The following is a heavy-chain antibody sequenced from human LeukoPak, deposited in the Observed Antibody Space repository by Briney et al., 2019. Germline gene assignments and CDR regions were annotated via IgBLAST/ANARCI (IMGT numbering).Heavy chain of an antibody. CDR2: IKQDGSEI. D-gene: IGHD6-13*01. CDR1: GFRFTNYW. CDR3: ARIGYRSSSFDH. V-gene: IGHV3-7*01. J-gene: IGHJ4*02. Sequence: GGSLRLSCAASGFRFTNYWMSWVRQAPVKGLEWVANIKQDGSEIDYVDSMKGRFTISRDNAKNSVYLQVSSLRAEDTAVYYCARIGYRSSSFDHWGQGTLVTVSS.